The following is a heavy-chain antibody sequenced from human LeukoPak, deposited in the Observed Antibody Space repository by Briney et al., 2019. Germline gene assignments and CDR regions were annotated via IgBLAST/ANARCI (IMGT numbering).Heavy chain of an antibody. CDR1: GFTFSDYY. J-gene: IGHJ6*03. V-gene: IGHV3-11*01. CDR2: ITSSGSTI. CDR3: ARDNVHSWSYYYYMDV. Sequence: PGGSLRLSCAASGFTFSDYYMSWIRQAPGKGLEWVSYITSSGSTIYYADSVKGRFTIPRDNAKNSLYLQMNSLRAEDTAVYYCARDNVHSWSYYYYMDVWGKGTTVTVSS. D-gene: IGHD2-8*02.